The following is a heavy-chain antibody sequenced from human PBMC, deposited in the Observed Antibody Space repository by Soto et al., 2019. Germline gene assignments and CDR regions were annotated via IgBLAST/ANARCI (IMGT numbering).Heavy chain of an antibody. CDR3: ARDNGSGSYYNSFYYGMDV. CDR2: ISSSSSYI. J-gene: IGHJ6*02. Sequence: VQLVESGGGVVQPGRSLRLSCAASGFTFSSYGMHWVRQAPGKGLEWVSSISSSSSYIYYADSVKGRFTISRDNAKNSLYLQMNSLRAEDTAVYYCARDNGSGSYYNSFYYGMDVWGQGTTVTVSS. D-gene: IGHD3-10*01. V-gene: IGHV3-21*01. CDR1: GFTFSSYG.